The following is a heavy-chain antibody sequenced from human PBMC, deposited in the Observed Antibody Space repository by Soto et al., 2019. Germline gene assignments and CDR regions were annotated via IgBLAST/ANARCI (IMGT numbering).Heavy chain of an antibody. CDR3: ASSWAVPTTFDY. CDR2: IYYSGST. D-gene: IGHD1-26*01. Sequence: QVQLQESGPGLVKPSQTLSLTCTVSGGSISSGDYYWSWIRQPPGKGLEWIGYIYYSGSTYYDPSLESRVTISLDTSEMQLSLTLSSVPAAATAVYTCASSWAVPTTFDYWGQGTLVTVSS. V-gene: IGHV4-30-4*01. CDR1: GGSISSGDYY. J-gene: IGHJ4*02.